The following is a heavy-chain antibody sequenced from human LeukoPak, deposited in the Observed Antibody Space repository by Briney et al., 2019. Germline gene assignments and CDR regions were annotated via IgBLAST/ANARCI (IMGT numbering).Heavy chain of an antibody. CDR1: GGSFSGYY. CDR2: INHSGST. CDR3: ASNTIFGVVIRSDY. D-gene: IGHD3-3*01. V-gene: IGHV4-34*01. Sequence: SETLSLTCAVYGGSFSGYYWSWIRQPPGKGLEWIGEINHSGSTNYNPSLKSRVTISVDTSRNQFSLKLSSVTAADTAVYYCASNTIFGVVIRSDYWGQGTLVTVSS. J-gene: IGHJ4*02.